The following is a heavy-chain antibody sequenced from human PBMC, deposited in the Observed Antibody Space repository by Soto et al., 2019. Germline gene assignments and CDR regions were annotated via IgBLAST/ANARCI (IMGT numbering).Heavy chain of an antibody. J-gene: IGHJ6*02. CDR3: ARDSLGSSSGLYYYYGMDV. Sequence: ASVKVSCKASGYTFTGYYMHWVRQAPGQGLEWVGWINPNSGGTNYAQKFQGWVTMTRDTSISTAYMELSRLRSDDTAVYYCARDSLGSSSGLYYYYGMDVWGQGTTVTVSS. V-gene: IGHV1-2*04. CDR2: INPNSGGT. D-gene: IGHD6-6*01. CDR1: GYTFTGYY.